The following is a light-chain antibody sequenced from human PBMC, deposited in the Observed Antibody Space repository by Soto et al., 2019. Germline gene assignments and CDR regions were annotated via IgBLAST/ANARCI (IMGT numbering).Light chain of an antibody. J-gene: IGKJ5*01. CDR2: GAS. Sequence: EIVLTQSPGTLCLSPGERATLSCRASQSVSRSDLAWYQQKPGQAPRLLIYGASTRATGIPARFSGSGSGTEFTHTISSLPSEDFAVYYCQQYNNWPRTFGQRTRLEI. CDR3: QQYNNWPRT. V-gene: IGKV3-15*01. CDR1: QSVSRSD.